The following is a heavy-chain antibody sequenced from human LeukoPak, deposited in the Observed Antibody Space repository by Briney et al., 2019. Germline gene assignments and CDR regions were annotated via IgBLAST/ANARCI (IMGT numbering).Heavy chain of an antibody. D-gene: IGHD3-10*01. J-gene: IGHJ4*02. CDR2: IYTSGGI. Sequence: PSETLSLTCTVSGGSTSNYYWSWIRQPAGKGLEWIGRIYTSGGINYNPSLKSRVTMSVDTSKNQFSLKLSSVTAADTAVYYCARQGSGSYYNIDYWGQGTLVTVSS. CDR3: ARQGSGSYYNIDY. CDR1: GGSTSNYY. V-gene: IGHV4-4*07.